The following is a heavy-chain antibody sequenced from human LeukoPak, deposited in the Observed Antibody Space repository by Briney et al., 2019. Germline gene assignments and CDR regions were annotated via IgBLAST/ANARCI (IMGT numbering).Heavy chain of an antibody. V-gene: IGHV4-34*01. CDR1: GGSFSGYY. J-gene: IGHJ5*02. CDR2: INHSGST. CDR3: ARGTVWFDP. Sequence: SETLSLTCAVYGGSFSGYYWSWIRQPPGKGLEWIGEINHSGSTNYNPSLKSRVTISVDTSKNQFSLKLSSVTAADTAVYYCARGTVWFDPWGQGTLVTVSS. D-gene: IGHD4-17*01.